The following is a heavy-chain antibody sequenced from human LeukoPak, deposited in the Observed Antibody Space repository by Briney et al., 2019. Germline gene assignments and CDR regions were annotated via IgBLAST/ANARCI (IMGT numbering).Heavy chain of an antibody. CDR3: ARERSWPRGYFDY. V-gene: IGHV4-4*02. CDR1: GGSITSNNW. J-gene: IGHJ4*02. CDR2: INHSGST. Sequence: MPSGTLSLTCAVSGGSITSNNWWTWVRQPPGKGLEWIGEINHSGSTNYNPSLKSRVTISVDTSKNQFSLKLSSVTAADTAVYYCARERSWPRGYFDYWGQGTLVTVSS. D-gene: IGHD4-17*01.